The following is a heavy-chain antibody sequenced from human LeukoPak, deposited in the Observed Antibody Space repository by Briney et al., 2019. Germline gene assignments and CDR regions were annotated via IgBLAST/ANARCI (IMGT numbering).Heavy chain of an antibody. J-gene: IGHJ3*01. D-gene: IGHD5-18*01. CDR1: GFTFSIHA. Sequence: PGGSLRLSCAGSGFTFSIHAMSWVRQAPGKGLEWVSTIGGGDTYYADSVKGRFTISRDDSQSTVHLQMNSLRSEDTAVYYCAREVYSYALDALDLWGQGTMVTVSS. CDR2: IGGGDT. V-gene: IGHV3-23*01. CDR3: AREVYSYALDALDL.